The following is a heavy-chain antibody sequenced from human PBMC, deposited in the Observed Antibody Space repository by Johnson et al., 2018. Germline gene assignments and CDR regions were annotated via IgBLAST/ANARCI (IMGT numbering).Heavy chain of an antibody. Sequence: QVQLVQSGGGVVQPGRSLRLSCAASEFTFSTYGMHWVRQAPGKGLEWVAVIWYDGSNKYYADSVKGRFTISRDNSKNTLYLQMNSLRAEDTAVYYCAKDLAGYCRGGSCYGWDYWGQGTLVTVSS. CDR1: EFTFSTYG. CDR3: AKDLAGYCRGGSCYGWDY. CDR2: IWYDGSNK. J-gene: IGHJ4*02. V-gene: IGHV3-33*06. D-gene: IGHD2-15*01.